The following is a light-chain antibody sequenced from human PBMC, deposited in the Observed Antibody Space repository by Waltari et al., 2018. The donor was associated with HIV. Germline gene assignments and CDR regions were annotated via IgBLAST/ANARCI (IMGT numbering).Light chain of an antibody. V-gene: IGKV4-1*01. Sequence: DIVMTQSPDSLAVSLGERATVNCNSSQSVLYSSKNKNYLAWYQQNPGQLPKLLIYWASTRESGVPDRFSCSGSGTDFTLTISSLQAEDVAVYYCQQYYGTPPTFGQGTKVEIK. CDR1: QSVLYSSKNKNY. CDR2: WAS. CDR3: QQYYGTPPT. J-gene: IGKJ1*01.